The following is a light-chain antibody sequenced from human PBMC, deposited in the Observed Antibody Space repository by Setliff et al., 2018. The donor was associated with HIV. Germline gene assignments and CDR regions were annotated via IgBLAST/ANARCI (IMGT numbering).Light chain of an antibody. Sequence: QSALTQPASVSGSPGQSITISCTGTSGDVGRYNLVSWYQQQPGKPPKLMIYLASKRRSGVSNRFSGSKVGNTASLTIPGLQAEDEADYYCCSNTGSNTYVFGTGTRSPS. V-gene: IGLV2-23*01. CDR3: CSNTGSNTYV. CDR1: SGDVGRYNL. CDR2: LAS. J-gene: IGLJ1*01.